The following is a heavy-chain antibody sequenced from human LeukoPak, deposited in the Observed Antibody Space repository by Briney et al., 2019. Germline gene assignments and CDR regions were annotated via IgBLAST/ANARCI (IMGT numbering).Heavy chain of an antibody. D-gene: IGHD6-19*01. CDR2: INCDGSNQ. CDR1: GFTFSSYG. CDR3: ARDGSSVALDY. J-gene: IGHJ4*02. Sequence: PGGSLRLSCAASGFTFSSYGMHWVRQAPGKGLEWVAVINCDGSNQYYADSVKGRFTISRDNSKNTLFLQMNSLRAEDTAVYYCARDGSSVALDYWGQGTLVTVSS. V-gene: IGHV3-33*01.